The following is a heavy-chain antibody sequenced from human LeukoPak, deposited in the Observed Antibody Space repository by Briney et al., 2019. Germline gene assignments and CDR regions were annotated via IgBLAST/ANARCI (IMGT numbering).Heavy chain of an antibody. CDR1: GFTFSSYG. V-gene: IGHV3-30*02. CDR2: IRYDGSNK. CDR3: ARERRGSYYSPDY. D-gene: IGHD1-26*01. J-gene: IGHJ4*02. Sequence: GGSLRLSCAASGFTFSSYGMHWVRQAPGKGLEWVAFIRYDGSNKYYADSVKGRFTISRDNSKNTLYLQMNSLRAEDTAVYYCARERRGSYYSPDYWGQGTLVTVSS.